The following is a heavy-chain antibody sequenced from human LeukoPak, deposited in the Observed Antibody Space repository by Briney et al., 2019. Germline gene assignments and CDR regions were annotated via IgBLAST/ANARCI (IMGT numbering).Heavy chain of an antibody. CDR2: INPNSGGT. CDR3: ARSPTYCGGDCYLAGNWFDP. Sequence: ASVKVSCKASGYTSTGYYMHWVRQAPGQGLEWMGWINPNSGGTNYAQKFQGRVTMTRDTSIGTAYMELSRLRSDDTAVYYCARSPTYCGGDCYLAGNWFDPWGQGTLVTVSS. D-gene: IGHD2-21*02. J-gene: IGHJ5*02. V-gene: IGHV1-2*02. CDR1: GYTSTGYY.